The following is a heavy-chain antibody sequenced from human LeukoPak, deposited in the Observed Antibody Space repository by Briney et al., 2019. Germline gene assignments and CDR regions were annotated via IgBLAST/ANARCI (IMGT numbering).Heavy chain of an antibody. Sequence: SETLSLTCAVYGGSFSGYYWSWIRQPPGKGLEWIGEINHSGSTNYNPSLKSRVTISVDTSKNQFSLKLSSVTAADTAVYYCARGLHLSDYWGQGTLVTVSS. V-gene: IGHV4-34*01. J-gene: IGHJ4*02. CDR3: ARGLHLSDY. CDR2: INHSGST. CDR1: GGSFSGYY.